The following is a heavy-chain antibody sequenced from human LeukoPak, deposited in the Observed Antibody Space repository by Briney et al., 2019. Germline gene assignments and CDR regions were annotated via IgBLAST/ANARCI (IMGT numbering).Heavy chain of an antibody. CDR1: GGSFSGYY. Sequence: SETLSLTCAVYGGSFSGYYWSCIRQPPGKGLEWIGEINHSGSTNYNPSLKSRVTISVDTSKNQFSLKLSSVTAADTAVYYCARSEYYYDSSGYFWGQGTLVTVSS. J-gene: IGHJ4*02. CDR2: INHSGST. D-gene: IGHD3-22*01. V-gene: IGHV4-34*01. CDR3: ARSEYYYDSSGYF.